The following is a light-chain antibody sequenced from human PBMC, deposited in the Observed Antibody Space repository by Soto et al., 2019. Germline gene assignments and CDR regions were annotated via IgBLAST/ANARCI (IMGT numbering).Light chain of an antibody. CDR2: EVS. J-gene: IGLJ3*02. CDR1: SSDVGGYNY. Sequence: QSALTQPASVSGSPGQSITISCTGTSSDVGGYNYVSWYQQHPGKAPKLMIYEVSNRPSGVSNRFSGSKSGNTASLTISGLRAEDEAYYYCCSYAGSNSWVFGGGTQLTVL. V-gene: IGLV2-14*01. CDR3: CSYAGSNSWV.